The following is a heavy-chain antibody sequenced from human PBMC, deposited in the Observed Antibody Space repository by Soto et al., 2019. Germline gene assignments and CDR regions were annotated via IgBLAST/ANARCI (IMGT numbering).Heavy chain of an antibody. CDR2: IKSKTDGGTT. J-gene: IGHJ4*02. Sequence: PVGSLRLSCAASGFTFSNAWMSWVRQAPGKGLEWVGRIKSKTDGGTTDYAAPVKGRFTISRDDSKNTLYLQMNSLKTEDTAVYYCTTEGVQWLDFDYWGQGTLVTVSS. CDR3: TTEGVQWLDFDY. D-gene: IGHD6-19*01. CDR1: GFTFSNAW. V-gene: IGHV3-15*01.